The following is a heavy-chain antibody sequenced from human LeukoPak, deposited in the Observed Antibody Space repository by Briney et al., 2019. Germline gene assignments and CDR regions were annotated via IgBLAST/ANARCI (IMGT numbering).Heavy chain of an antibody. CDR3: ARETSHFDY. Sequence: SQTLSLTCAISGDSVSSNSAAWTWIRQSPSRGLQWLGRTYYRSKWYNDYAVSVKSRITIKPDTSKNQFFLQLNSVTPEDTAVYYCARETSHFDYWGQGTLVTVSS. J-gene: IGHJ4*02. CDR1: GDSVSSNSAA. CDR2: TYYRSKWYN. V-gene: IGHV6-1*01.